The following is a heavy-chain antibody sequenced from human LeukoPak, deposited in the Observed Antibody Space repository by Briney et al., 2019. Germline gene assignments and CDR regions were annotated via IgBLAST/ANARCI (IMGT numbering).Heavy chain of an antibody. CDR2: IGVSTADT. J-gene: IGHJ4*02. D-gene: IGHD3-10*01. CDR3: AREVRVGGLLSLDY. V-gene: IGHV3-23*01. CDR1: GLTFSSYA. Sequence: GGSLRLSCTASGLTFSSYAMSWVRQAPGKGLEWVSAIGVSTADTYYAASVKGRFTISRDNSKNTLYLQVNSLRAEDTAIYYCAREVRVGGLLSLDYWGQGTLVTVSS.